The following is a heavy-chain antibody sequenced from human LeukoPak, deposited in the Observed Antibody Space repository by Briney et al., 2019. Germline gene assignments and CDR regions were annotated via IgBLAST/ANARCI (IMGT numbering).Heavy chain of an antibody. V-gene: IGHV3-30-3*01. CDR3: AREILTGYPFDI. CDR1: GFTFSTYA. CDR2: ISYDGTNK. Sequence: PGGSLRLSCAASGFTFSTYAMHWVRQAPGKGLEWVAFISYDGTNKYCADSVKGRFTISRDNSKNTLYLQMNSLRAEDTALYYCAREILTGYPFDIWGQGTMVTVSS. D-gene: IGHD7-27*01. J-gene: IGHJ3*02.